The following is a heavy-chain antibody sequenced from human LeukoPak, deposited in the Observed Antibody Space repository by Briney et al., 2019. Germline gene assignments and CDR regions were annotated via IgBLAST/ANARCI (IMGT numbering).Heavy chain of an antibody. CDR3: VRGRDIVATAPYYYYGMDV. CDR2: IWQGESGA. Sequence: GGSLRLSCAASGFTFGAYWMNWVRQAPGKGLEWVAYIWQGESGAHYVDSVTGRFIISGDSAKTSLYLQMNNLRAEDSAVYYCVRGRDIVATAPYYYYGMDVWGQGTTVTVSS. CDR1: GFTFGAYW. J-gene: IGHJ6*02. D-gene: IGHD5-12*01. V-gene: IGHV3-7*04.